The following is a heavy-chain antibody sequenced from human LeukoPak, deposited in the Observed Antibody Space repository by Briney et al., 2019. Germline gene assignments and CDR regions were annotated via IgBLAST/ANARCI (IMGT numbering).Heavy chain of an antibody. Sequence: GESLKISCKGSGYSFTSYWIGWVRQMPGKGLEWMGIIYPGDSDTRYSPSFQGQVTISADKSISTAYLQWSSLKASDTAMYYCARHESPCSSTSCRHERDHYYYYYYMDVWGKGTTVTVSS. CDR2: IYPGDSDT. V-gene: IGHV5-51*01. J-gene: IGHJ6*03. CDR1: GYSFTSYW. CDR3: ARHESPCSSTSCRHERDHYYYYYYMDV. D-gene: IGHD2-2*01.